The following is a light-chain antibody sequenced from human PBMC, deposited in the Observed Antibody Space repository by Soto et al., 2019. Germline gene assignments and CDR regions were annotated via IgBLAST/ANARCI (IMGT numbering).Light chain of an antibody. CDR3: SSYTSSSTLENV. Sequence: QSVLTQPRSVSGSPGQSVTISCTGTSNDVGGNNFVSWYQQLPGKAPKLMISEVSNRPSGVSNRFSGSKSGNTASLTISGLQADDEGDYYCSSYTSSSTLENVFGTGTKVTVL. J-gene: IGLJ1*01. V-gene: IGLV2-14*01. CDR1: SNDVGGNNF. CDR2: EVS.